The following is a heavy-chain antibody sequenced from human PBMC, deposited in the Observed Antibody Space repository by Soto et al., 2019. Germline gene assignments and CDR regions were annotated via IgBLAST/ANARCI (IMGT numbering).Heavy chain of an antibody. CDR3: VQAFWTGKFTNYYFDY. Sequence: GGSLRLSCAASGFTFSSYDMSWVRQAPGKGLEWVSAISGSGGDTNYADSVKGWFTISRDNSKNTLYLQMNSLRAEDAAVYYCVQAFWTGKFTNYYFDYWGQGTLVTVSS. J-gene: IGHJ4*02. CDR1: GFTFSSYD. CDR2: ISGSGGDT. D-gene: IGHD3-3*01. V-gene: IGHV3-23*01.